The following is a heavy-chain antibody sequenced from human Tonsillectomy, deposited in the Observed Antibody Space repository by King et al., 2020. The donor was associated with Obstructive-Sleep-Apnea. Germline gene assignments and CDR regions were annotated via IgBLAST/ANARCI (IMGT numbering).Heavy chain of an antibody. CDR3: AKGRYASGSRTGWFDP. CDR1: GGSISNYY. CDR2: IYYSGST. J-gene: IGHJ5*02. V-gene: IGHV4-59*01. D-gene: IGHD3-10*01. Sequence: VQLQESGPGLVKPSETLSLICTVSGGSISNYYWSWIRQPPGKGLEWIGYIYYSGSTNYNPSLKSRVTISVDTSKNQFSLKLNSVTTADTALYYCAKGRYASGSRTGWFDPWGQGTLVTVSS.